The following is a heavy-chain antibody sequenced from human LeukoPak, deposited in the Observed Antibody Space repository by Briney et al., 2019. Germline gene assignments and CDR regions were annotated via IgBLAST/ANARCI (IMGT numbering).Heavy chain of an antibody. Sequence: GGSLRLSCAASGFTFSSYWMSWVRQAPGKGLEWVANIKQDGSEKYYVDSVKGRFTISRDNSKNTLYLQMNSLRAEDTAVYYCARRAGDYSHPYDYWGQGTLVTVSS. J-gene: IGHJ4*02. CDR1: GFTFSSYW. D-gene: IGHD3-22*01. CDR3: ARRAGDYSHPYDY. V-gene: IGHV3-7*03. CDR2: IKQDGSEK.